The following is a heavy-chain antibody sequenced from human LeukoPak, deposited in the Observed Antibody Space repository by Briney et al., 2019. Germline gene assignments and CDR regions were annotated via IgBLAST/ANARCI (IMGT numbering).Heavy chain of an antibody. J-gene: IGHJ4*02. CDR2: ISRSGNIR. D-gene: IGHD3-22*01. V-gene: IGHV3-11*04. CDR3: ARDHARLGDSSGYAHDS. Sequence: GGSLRLSCAASGFTSSDYYMYWIRQAPGKGLEWVSYISRSGNIRYYADSVKGRFTISRDNAKNSLYLEMNSLRVEDTALYYCARDHARLGDSSGYAHDSWGQGTLVTVSS. CDR1: GFTSSDYY.